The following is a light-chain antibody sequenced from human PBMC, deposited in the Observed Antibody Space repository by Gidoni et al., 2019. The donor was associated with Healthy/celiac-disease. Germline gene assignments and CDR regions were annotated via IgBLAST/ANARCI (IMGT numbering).Light chain of an antibody. Sequence: IQMTQSPSTLSASVGDRVTITCRASQSISSWLAWYQQKPGQAPKLLIYKASSLESGVPSRFSGSGSGTEFTLTISSLQPDDFATYYCQQYNSYPYTFGQGTKLEIK. CDR3: QQYNSYPYT. CDR2: KAS. J-gene: IGKJ2*01. V-gene: IGKV1-5*03. CDR1: QSISSW.